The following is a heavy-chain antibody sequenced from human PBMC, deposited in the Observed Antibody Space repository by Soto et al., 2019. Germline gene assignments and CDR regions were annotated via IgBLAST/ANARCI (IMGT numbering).Heavy chain of an antibody. CDR3: AKAGHGGNSLGAFDI. V-gene: IGHV3-9*01. D-gene: IGHD2-21*02. CDR2: ISWNSGSI. CDR1: GFTFGDYA. Sequence: EVQLVESGGGLVQPGRSLRLSCAASGFTFGDYAMQWVRQAPGKGLEWVSAISWNSGSIDYADSVKGRFTISRDNAKNSLYLQMNSLRAEDTALYYCAKAGHGGNSLGAFDIWGQGTMVTVSS. J-gene: IGHJ3*02.